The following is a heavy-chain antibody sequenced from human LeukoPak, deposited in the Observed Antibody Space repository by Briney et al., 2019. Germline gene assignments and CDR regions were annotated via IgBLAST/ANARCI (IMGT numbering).Heavy chain of an antibody. CDR2: ISSSSSYI. V-gene: IGHV3-21*01. CDR3: ARGRGTAVLDWFDP. D-gene: IGHD1-14*01. Sequence: GGSLRLSCAASGFTFSGFGMNWVRQAPGKGLEWVSSISSSSSYIYYADSVKGRFTISRDNAKKSLYLQMNSLRAEDTAMYYCARGRGTAVLDWFDPWGQGTLVTVSS. J-gene: IGHJ5*02. CDR1: GFTFSGFG.